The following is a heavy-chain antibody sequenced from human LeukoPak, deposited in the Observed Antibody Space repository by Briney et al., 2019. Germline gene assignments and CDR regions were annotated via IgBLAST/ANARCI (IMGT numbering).Heavy chain of an antibody. CDR3: ARAPAKGYYDSSGYRIPNAFDI. Sequence: PSETLSLTCTVSGGSVSSGSYYWSWIRQPPGKGLEWIGYIYYSGSTNYNPSLKSRVTISVDTSKNQFSLKLSSVTAADTAVYYCARAPAKGYYDSSGYRIPNAFDIWGQGTMVTVS. CDR2: IYYSGST. CDR1: GGSVSSGSYY. J-gene: IGHJ3*02. D-gene: IGHD3-22*01. V-gene: IGHV4-61*01.